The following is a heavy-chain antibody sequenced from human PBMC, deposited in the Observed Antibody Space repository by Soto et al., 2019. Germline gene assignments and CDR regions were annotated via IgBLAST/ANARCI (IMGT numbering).Heavy chain of an antibody. D-gene: IGHD1-26*01. CDR3: AIGYRENFFYAMDV. CDR2: IIPMFGIG. Sequence: QVQLVQSGAEVKMPGSSVRVSCKASGGSFSKYGISWVRQAPGQGLEWMGGIIPMFGIGNYAEKFLGRVTITADESTSTSHMELSSLRAEDTAVYFCAIGYRENFFYAMDVWGQGATVTVS. CDR1: GGSFSKYG. J-gene: IGHJ6*02. V-gene: IGHV1-69*01.